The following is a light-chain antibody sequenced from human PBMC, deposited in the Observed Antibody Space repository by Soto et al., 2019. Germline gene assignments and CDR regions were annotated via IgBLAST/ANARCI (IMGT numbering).Light chain of an antibody. Sequence: DIQMAQSPSSLSASVGDRVAITCRASQSISTFLNWYHQNPGKPPKLLIYAASSLQSGVPSRFSGGGTGTDFTLTITSLQPEDFATYYCQQTYSFPRTLGQGTKVDIK. J-gene: IGKJ1*01. CDR3: QQTYSFPRT. CDR2: AAS. V-gene: IGKV1-39*01. CDR1: QSISTF.